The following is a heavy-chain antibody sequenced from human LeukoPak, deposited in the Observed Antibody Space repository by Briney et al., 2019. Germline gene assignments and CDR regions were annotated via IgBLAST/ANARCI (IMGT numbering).Heavy chain of an antibody. CDR2: INWSGVST. CDR3: AQGKDTLSPYWYFDV. D-gene: IGHD5-18*01. Sequence: GGSLRLSCAASGFSFDDYAMSGVRQAPGKGLEWVSGINWSGVSTVYADSVKGSFTISRDNTKNSLFLNLDSLRAEDTAFYSCAQGKDTLSPYWYFDVWGRGTLVSASS. CDR1: GFSFDDYA. J-gene: IGHJ2*01. V-gene: IGHV3-20*04.